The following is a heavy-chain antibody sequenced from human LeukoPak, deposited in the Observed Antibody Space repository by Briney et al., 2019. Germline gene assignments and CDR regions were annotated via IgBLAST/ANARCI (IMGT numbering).Heavy chain of an antibody. Sequence: SETLSLTCTVSGGSISSTSYHWGWIRQPPGKGLEWIASIYYTGSTLYNPSLQSRVTISVDTARSQISLKLTSVTAADTAVYYCARHCRTSTCYLYDYWGQGTLVTVSS. V-gene: IGHV4-39*01. J-gene: IGHJ4*02. D-gene: IGHD2-2*01. CDR2: IYYTGST. CDR1: GGSISSTSYH. CDR3: ARHCRTSTCYLYDY.